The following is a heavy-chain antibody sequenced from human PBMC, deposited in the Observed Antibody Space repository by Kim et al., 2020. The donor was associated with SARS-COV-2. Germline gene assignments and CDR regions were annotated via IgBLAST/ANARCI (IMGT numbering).Heavy chain of an antibody. CDR1: EFTFSSYA. Sequence: GGSLRLSCAASEFTFSSYAMSWVRQAPGKGLEWVSIISGSGGSTFYAYPVKGRFTISRDNSKNTLYLQMNSLRAEDTAVYYCAKVPSCGGDACYSNFDYWGRGTLVTVSS. CDR2: ISGSGGST. CDR3: AKVPSCGGDACYSNFDY. J-gene: IGHJ4*02. V-gene: IGHV3-23*01. D-gene: IGHD2-15*01.